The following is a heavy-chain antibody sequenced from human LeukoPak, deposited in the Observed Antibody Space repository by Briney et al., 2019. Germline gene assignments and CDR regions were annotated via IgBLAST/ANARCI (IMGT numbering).Heavy chain of an antibody. V-gene: IGHV4-59*01. Sequence: PSETLSLTCTVSGGSISNKYWSWIRQPPGKGLEWIGYIYYSGSTNYNPSLKSRVTISVDTSKNQFSLTLSSVTAADTAVYYCARGGDYYDSSNWFDPWGQGTLVTVSS. CDR2: IYYSGST. J-gene: IGHJ5*02. CDR1: GGSISNKY. CDR3: ARGGDYYDSSNWFDP. D-gene: IGHD3-22*01.